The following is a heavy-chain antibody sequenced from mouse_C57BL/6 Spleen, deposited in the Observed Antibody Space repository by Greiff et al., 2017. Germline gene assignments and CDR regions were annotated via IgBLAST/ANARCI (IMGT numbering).Heavy chain of an antibody. CDR2: INPNYGTT. D-gene: IGHD1-1*01. CDR1: GYSFTDYN. V-gene: IGHV1-39*01. J-gene: IGHJ4*01. CDR3: ARLDYGSSYYYAMDY. Sequence: VQLQQSGPELVKPGASVKISCKASGYSFTDYNMNWVKQSNGKSLEWIGVINPNYGTTSYNQKFKGKATLTVDQSSSTAYMQLNSLTSEDSAVXCCARLDYGSSYYYAMDYWGQGTSVTVSS.